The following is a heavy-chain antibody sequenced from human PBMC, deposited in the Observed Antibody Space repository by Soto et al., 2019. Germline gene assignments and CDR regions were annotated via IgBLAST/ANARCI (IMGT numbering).Heavy chain of an antibody. Sequence: SGFTFSSYAMHWVRQAPGKGLEWVAVISYDGSNKYYADSVKGRFTISRDNSKNTLYLQMNSLRAEDTAVYYCARDQADTAMPDFVPYYYYYGMDVWGQGTTVTVSS. CDR3: ARDQADTAMPDFVPYYYYYGMDV. V-gene: IGHV3-30-3*01. D-gene: IGHD5-18*01. CDR1: GFTFSSYA. CDR2: ISYDGSNK. J-gene: IGHJ6*02.